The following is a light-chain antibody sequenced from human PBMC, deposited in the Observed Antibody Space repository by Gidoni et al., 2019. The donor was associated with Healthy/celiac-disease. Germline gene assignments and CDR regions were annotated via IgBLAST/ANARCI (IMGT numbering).Light chain of an antibody. CDR3: QQRSNWRST. CDR1: QRVSSY. CDR2: DAS. Sequence: EIVLTQSPATLSLSPGERATLSCSASQRVSSYLACYQQKPTEAPRLLIYDASHRATCSPARFSGGGSGTKVTLTISSREPEDFAVYYCQQRSNWRSTFGQGTQLEIK. J-gene: IGKJ5*01. V-gene: IGKV3-11*01.